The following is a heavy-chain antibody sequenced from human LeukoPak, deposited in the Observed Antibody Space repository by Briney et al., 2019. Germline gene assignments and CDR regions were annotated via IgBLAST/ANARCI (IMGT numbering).Heavy chain of an antibody. CDR2: IIPIFGTA. V-gene: IGHV1-69*01. Sequence: SVKVSCKASGGTFSSYAISWVRQAPGQGLEWMGGIIPIFGTANYAQKFQGRVTITADESTSTAYMELSSLRSEDTAAYYCAREPLGITGTPYYFDYWGQGTLVTVSS. CDR3: AREPLGITGTPYYFDY. J-gene: IGHJ4*02. CDR1: GGTFSSYA. D-gene: IGHD1-20*01.